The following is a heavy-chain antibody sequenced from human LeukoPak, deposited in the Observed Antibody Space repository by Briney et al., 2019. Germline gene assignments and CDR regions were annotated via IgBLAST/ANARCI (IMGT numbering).Heavy chain of an antibody. J-gene: IGHJ4*02. Sequence: GSSVKVSCKASGGTFSTYGISWVRQATGQGLEWMGRIIPILGVANYAQKFQGRVTITADESTSTAYMELSSLRSEDTAVYYCARVFEGYCSGGSCYFFDYWGQGTLVTVSS. V-gene: IGHV1-69*04. CDR2: IIPILGVA. CDR1: GGTFSTYG. D-gene: IGHD2-15*01. CDR3: ARVFEGYCSGGSCYFFDY.